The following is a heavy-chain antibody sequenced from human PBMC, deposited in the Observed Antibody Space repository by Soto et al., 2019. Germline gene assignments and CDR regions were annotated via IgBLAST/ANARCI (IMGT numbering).Heavy chain of an antibody. D-gene: IGHD6-13*01. J-gene: IGHJ6*03. CDR2: INAGNGNT. CDR3: ARLAAAGRRYYYYYMDV. Sequence: ASVKVSCMASGYTFTSYAMHWVRQAPGQRLEWMGWINAGNGNTKYSQKFQGRVSITRDTSASTAYMELSSLRSEDTAVYYCARLAAAGRRYYYYYMDVWGKGTTVTVSS. CDR1: GYTFTSYA. V-gene: IGHV1-3*01.